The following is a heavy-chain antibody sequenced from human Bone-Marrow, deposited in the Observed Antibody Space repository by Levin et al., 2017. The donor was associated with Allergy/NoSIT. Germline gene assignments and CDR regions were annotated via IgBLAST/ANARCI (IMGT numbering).Heavy chain of an antibody. CDR2: ISHDESNI. Sequence: SCAASGFSFTSYSMHWVRQAPGKGLEWVAVISHDESNIHYADSVKGRFTISRDTSKNTLYLQMHSLRAEDTALYYCATGKTYFYDTAGGYWGQGTLVTVSS. CDR1: GFSFTSYS. D-gene: IGHD3-3*01. J-gene: IGHJ4*02. V-gene: IGHV3-30-3*01. CDR3: ATGKTYFYDTAGGY.